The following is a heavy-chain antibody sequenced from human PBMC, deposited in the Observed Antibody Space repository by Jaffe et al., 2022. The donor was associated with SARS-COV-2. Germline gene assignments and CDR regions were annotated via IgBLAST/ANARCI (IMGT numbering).Heavy chain of an antibody. CDR2: ISGSGGST. V-gene: IGHV3-23*01. J-gene: IGHJ4*02. D-gene: IGHD3-22*01. CDR3: ANLGSSGPTRLRC. CDR1: GFTFSSYA. Sequence: EVQLLESGGGLVQPGGSLRLSCAASGFTFSSYAMSWVRQAPGKGLEWVSAISGSGGSTYYADSVKGRFTISRDNSKNTLYLQMNSLRAEDTAVYYCANLGSSGPTRLRCWGQGTLVTVSS.